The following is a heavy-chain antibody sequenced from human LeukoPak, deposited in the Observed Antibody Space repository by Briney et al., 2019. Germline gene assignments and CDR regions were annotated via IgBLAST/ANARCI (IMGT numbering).Heavy chain of an antibody. CDR2: IYYSGST. Sequence: PSETLSLTCTVSGGSISSGDYYWSWIRQPPGKGLEWIGYIYYSGSTYYNPSLKSRVTISVDTSKNQFSLKLSSVTAADTAVYYCARRGLLWFGETSPHHFDYWGQGTLVTVSS. V-gene: IGHV4-30-4*08. CDR1: GGSISSGDYY. CDR3: ARRGLLWFGETSPHHFDY. J-gene: IGHJ4*02. D-gene: IGHD3-10*01.